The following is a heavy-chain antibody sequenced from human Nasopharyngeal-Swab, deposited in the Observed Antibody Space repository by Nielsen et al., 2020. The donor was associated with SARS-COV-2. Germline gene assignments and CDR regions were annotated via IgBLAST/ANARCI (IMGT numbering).Heavy chain of an antibody. J-gene: IGHJ3*02. Sequence: WIRQPPGKGLEWVSAISGSGGSTYYADSVQGRFTISRDNSKNTLYLQMNSLRAEDTAVYYCAKGSGYYYDSSGRPGAFDIWGQGTMVTRLL. V-gene: IGHV3-23*01. CDR3: AKGSGYYYDSSGRPGAFDI. D-gene: IGHD3-22*01. CDR2: ISGSGGST.